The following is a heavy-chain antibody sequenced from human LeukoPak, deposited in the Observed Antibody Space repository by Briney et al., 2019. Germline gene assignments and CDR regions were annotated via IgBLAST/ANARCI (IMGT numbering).Heavy chain of an antibody. V-gene: IGHV3-23*01. Sequence: PGGSLRLSCAASGFDFSSFAMTWVRQAPGKGLEWVPSIAAGHYSTYNTDSVRGRFTISRDNSKDTLYLQMNSLRADDTAVYYCTKDPNGDYVGAFDPWGQGTLVTVSS. J-gene: IGHJ5*02. D-gene: IGHD4-17*01. CDR1: GFDFSSFA. CDR3: TKDPNGDYVGAFDP. CDR2: IAAGHYST.